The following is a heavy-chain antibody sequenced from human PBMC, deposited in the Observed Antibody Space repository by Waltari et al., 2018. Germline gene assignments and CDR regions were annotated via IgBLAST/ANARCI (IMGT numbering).Heavy chain of an antibody. V-gene: IGHV4-38-2*01. D-gene: IGHD3-10*01. Sequence: QVQLQESGPGLVKPSETLSLTCAVSGYSISSGYYWGWIRQPPGKGLEWIGNIYHNGSTYYNPSLKSRVTRSVDTSKNQFSLKLSSVTAADTAVYYCARVPMVRGVLAFMDVWGQGTTVTVSS. CDR2: IYHNGST. CDR3: ARVPMVRGVLAFMDV. J-gene: IGHJ6*02. CDR1: GYSISSGYY.